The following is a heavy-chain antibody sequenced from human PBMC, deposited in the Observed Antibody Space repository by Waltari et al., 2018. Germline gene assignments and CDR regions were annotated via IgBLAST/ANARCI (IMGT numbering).Heavy chain of an antibody. J-gene: IGHJ6*02. CDR1: GGTFTSIP. V-gene: IGHV1-69*01. CDR2: IIPIFGTA. CDR3: ARVYYYYYGMDV. Sequence: QVQLVQSGAEVKKPGSSLRFSCKLSGGTFTSIPTSWVGQAPGQGLEWMGGIIPIFGTANYAQKFQGRVTITADESTSTAYMELSSLRSEDTAVYYCARVYYYYYGMDVWGQGTTVTVSS.